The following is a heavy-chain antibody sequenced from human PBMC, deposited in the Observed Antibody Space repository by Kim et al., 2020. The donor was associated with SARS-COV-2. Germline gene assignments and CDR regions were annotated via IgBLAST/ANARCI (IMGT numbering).Heavy chain of an antibody. V-gene: IGHV4-34*01. D-gene: IGHD6-6*01. CDR1: GGSFSGYY. J-gene: IGHJ5*02. CDR2: INHSGST. CDR3: ARLPLAPRFSLLFDP. Sequence: SETLSLTCAVYGGSFSGYYWSWLRHPPAKWLECIGEINHSGSTNYNPSLKSRVTISVDTSKNQFSLKLSSVTAADTAVYYCARLPLAPRFSLLFDPWAQG.